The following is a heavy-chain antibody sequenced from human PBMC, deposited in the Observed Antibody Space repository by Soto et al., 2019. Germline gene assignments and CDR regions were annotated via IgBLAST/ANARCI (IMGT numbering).Heavy chain of an antibody. CDR2: ISSDGINK. CDR1: GFTFSNNG. J-gene: IGHJ4*02. V-gene: IGHV3-30*03. CDR3: AMDLYGGSSRFDY. D-gene: IGHD2-15*01. Sequence: QVPLVESGGGAVQPGRSLRLSCAASGFTFSNNGIHWVRQAPGKGLEWVAVISSDGINKYYADSVKGRSTISRDNSKNTLFLQINSLRVEDTAVYYCAMDLYGGSSRFDYRGQGTLVTVSS.